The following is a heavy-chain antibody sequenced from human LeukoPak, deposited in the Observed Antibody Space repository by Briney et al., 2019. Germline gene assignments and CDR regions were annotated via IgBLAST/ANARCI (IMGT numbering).Heavy chain of an antibody. CDR1: GFTFSSYA. CDR2: ISGSGGST. J-gene: IGHJ1*01. Sequence: PGGSLRLSCAASGFTFSSYAMSWVRQAPGKGLEWVSAISGSGGSTYYTDSVKGRFTISRDNSKNTLYPQMNSLRAEDTAVYYCAKAIVVVPAAQYFQHWGQGTLVTVSS. V-gene: IGHV3-23*01. D-gene: IGHD2-2*01. CDR3: AKAIVVVPAAQYFQH.